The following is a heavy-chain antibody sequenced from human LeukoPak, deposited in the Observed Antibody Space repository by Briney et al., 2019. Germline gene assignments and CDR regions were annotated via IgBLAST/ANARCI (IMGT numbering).Heavy chain of an antibody. Sequence: ASVKVSCKASGYTFTSFTINWLRQAPGQGLEWMGWISVHNGNTKYSQNIQGRDNMTTDTSTSTAYMELRSLRSDDTAVYYCARDRMILGDPFDYWGQGTLVTVSS. CDR1: GYTFTSFT. V-gene: IGHV1-18*01. CDR3: ARDRMILGDPFDY. J-gene: IGHJ4*02. CDR2: ISVHNGNT. D-gene: IGHD3-10*01.